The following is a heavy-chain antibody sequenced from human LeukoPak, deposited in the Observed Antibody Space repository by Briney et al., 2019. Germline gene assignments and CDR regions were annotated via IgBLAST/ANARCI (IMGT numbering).Heavy chain of an antibody. CDR2: ISSSSSYI. CDR3: ARDLVTMVRGVIITRFDY. J-gene: IGHJ4*02. D-gene: IGHD3-10*01. V-gene: IGHV3-21*01. Sequence: GGSLRLSCAASGFTFSGYSMNWVRQAPGKGLEWVSSISSSSSYIYYADSVKGRFTISRDNAKNSLYLQMNSLRAEDTAVYYCARDLVTMVRGVIITRFDYWGQGTLVTVSS. CDR1: GFTFSGYS.